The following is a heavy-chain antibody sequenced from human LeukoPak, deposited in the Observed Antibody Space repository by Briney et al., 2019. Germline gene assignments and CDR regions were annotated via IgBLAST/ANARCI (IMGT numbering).Heavy chain of an antibody. J-gene: IGHJ4*02. CDR2: IKQDGTEI. CDR1: GFTFSSYW. V-gene: IGHV3-7*03. CDR3: AKGLGFLPQFDY. Sequence: GGSLRLSCAVSGFTFSSYWMSWVRQAPGKGLEWVATIKQDGTEISYVDSVKGRFTISRDNSKNTVYLQMNSLRAEDMALYYCAKGLGFLPQFDYWGQGTLVAVSS. D-gene: IGHD7-27*01.